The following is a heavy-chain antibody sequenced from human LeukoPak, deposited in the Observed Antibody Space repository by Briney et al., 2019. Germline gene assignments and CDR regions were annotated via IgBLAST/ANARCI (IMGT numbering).Heavy chain of an antibody. CDR1: GGNISSGGYY. J-gene: IGHJ4*02. V-gene: IGHV4-31*03. D-gene: IGHD6-19*01. CDR3: ARARSAAGNFDY. CDR2: TYYNGST. Sequence: PSETLSLTCTVSGGNISSGGYYWSWIRQHPGKGLEWIGYTYYNGSTYYNPSLKSRVTISADTSKNQYSLNLNSVTAADTAVYYCARARSAAGNFDYWGRGTLVTVSS.